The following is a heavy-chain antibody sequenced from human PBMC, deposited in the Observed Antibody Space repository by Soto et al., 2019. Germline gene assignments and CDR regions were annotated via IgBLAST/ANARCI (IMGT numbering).Heavy chain of an antibody. J-gene: IGHJ4*02. D-gene: IGHD3-9*01. CDR3: ARGRTYYEILTGYDPFDY. CDR1: GGTFSSYA. Sequence: ASVRVSCKASGGTFSSYAISWVRQAPGQGLEWMGGIIPIFGTANYAQKFQGRVTTTADESTSTAYMELSSLRSEDTAVYYCARGRTYYEILTGYDPFDYWGQGTLVTVSS. CDR2: IIPIFGTA. V-gene: IGHV1-69*13.